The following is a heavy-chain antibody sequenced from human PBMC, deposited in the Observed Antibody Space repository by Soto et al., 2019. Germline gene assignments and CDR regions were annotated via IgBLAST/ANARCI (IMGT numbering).Heavy chain of an antibody. J-gene: IGHJ4*02. Sequence: SDTLSLTCTVSGDSISAYSGSWVRQPPVNGLELIGNIHYDLNTKYRPSLKSRLTIACDASKNQFCLKLISFTAAYAAKYFCAREGNLGRSLHPLDFWGQGTLVKVSX. V-gene: IGHV4-59*01. CDR3: AREGNLGRSLHPLDF. CDR2: IHYDLNT. D-gene: IGHD1-26*01. CDR1: GDSISAYS.